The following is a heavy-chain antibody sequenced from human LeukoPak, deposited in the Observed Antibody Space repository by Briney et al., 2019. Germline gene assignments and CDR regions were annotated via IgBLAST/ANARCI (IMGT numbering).Heavy chain of an antibody. CDR3: AKDSRYGYRWDYDY. CDR2: ISGSGGST. J-gene: IGHJ4*02. CDR1: GFTFSIYA. V-gene: IGHV3-23*01. D-gene: IGHD5-18*01. Sequence: GGSLRLSCGASGFTFSIYAMSWVRQAPGKGLEWVSTISGSGGSTYYADSVNGRFTISRDNSKNTLYLQMNSLRAEDTAVYYCAKDSRYGYRWDYDYWGQGTPVTVSS.